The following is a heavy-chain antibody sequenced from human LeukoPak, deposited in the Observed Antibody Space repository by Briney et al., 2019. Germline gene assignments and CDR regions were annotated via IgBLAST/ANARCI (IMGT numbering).Heavy chain of an antibody. Sequence: ASVKVSCKASGYTFTGYYMHWVRQAPGQGLEWMGWINPNSGGTNYAQKFQGRVTMTRDTSISTAYMELSRLRSDDTAVYYCARAEYDFWSGYYRWFDPWGQGTLVTVSS. D-gene: IGHD3-3*01. CDR3: ARAEYDFWSGYYRWFDP. V-gene: IGHV1-2*02. CDR2: INPNSGGT. CDR1: GYTFTGYY. J-gene: IGHJ5*02.